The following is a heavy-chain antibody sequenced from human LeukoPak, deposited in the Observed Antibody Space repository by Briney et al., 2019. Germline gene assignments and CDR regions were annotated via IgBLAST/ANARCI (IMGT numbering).Heavy chain of an antibody. J-gene: IGHJ4*02. D-gene: IGHD5-18*01. V-gene: IGHV3-21*01. Sequence: GGSLRLSCAASGLTFSSYSMNWVRQAPGKGLEWVSSISSSSSYIYYADSVKGRFTISRDNAKNSLYLQMNSLRAEDTAVYYCARDGYSYGTAHDYWGQGTLVTVSS. CDR1: GLTFSSYS. CDR3: ARDGYSYGTAHDY. CDR2: ISSSSSYI.